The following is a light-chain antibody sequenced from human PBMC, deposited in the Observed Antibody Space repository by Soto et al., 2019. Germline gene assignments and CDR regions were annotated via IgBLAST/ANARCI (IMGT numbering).Light chain of an antibody. V-gene: IGKV3-20*01. J-gene: IGKJ5*01. CDR3: QHYGSSPPVT. CDR2: GAS. CDR1: QTTSGKY. Sequence: ILLTQSPGTLSLSPGESATLSCRTIQTTSGKYLAWYQQRPGLAPRLLVYGASRRATGIPDRFRGSGSGTEFTLTISGLEPEDFAVYFCQHYGSSPPVTFGQGTRLEIK.